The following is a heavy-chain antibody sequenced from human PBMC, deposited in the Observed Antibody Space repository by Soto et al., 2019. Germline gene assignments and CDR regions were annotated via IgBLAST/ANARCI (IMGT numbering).Heavy chain of an antibody. CDR2: TSPAGTNQ. J-gene: IGHJ1*01. V-gene: IGHV3-30-3*01. Sequence: GGSLRLSCVASGFIFSDYAMHWARQAPGKGLEWVALTSPAGTNQYYADSAKGRFTISRDNSKNTLYLQMNSLRPEDTGLYYCARENSRISPRLFQHWGHGTLVTVSS. D-gene: IGHD6-6*01. CDR1: GFIFSDYA. CDR3: ARENSRISPRLFQH.